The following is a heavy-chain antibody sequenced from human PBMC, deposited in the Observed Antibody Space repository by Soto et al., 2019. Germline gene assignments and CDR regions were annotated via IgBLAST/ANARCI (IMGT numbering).Heavy chain of an antibody. D-gene: IGHD1-26*01. V-gene: IGHV6-1*01. CDR1: GDGVSSNGAG. J-gene: IGHJ4*01. CDR2: TYYRSKWYY. Sequence: PSRTLSLDCAITGDGVSSNGAGWSWVRQSASRGLEWLGRTYYRSKWYYEYAVSVRGRITINPDTTKNQYSLQLNSVTPEDTAVYFCARGEQYRGRIFDYWGQGTLVTVSS. CDR3: ARGEQYRGRIFDY.